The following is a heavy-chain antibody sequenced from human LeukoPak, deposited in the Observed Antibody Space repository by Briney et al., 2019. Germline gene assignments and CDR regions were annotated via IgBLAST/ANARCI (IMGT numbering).Heavy chain of an antibody. CDR2: ISGSGSTT. J-gene: IGHJ4*02. CDR3: AKPNSYYGSGSFDY. CDR1: GFTFSSYA. V-gene: IGHV3-23*01. Sequence: GGSLRLSCAASGFTFSSYAMNWVRQAPGKGLEWVSAISGSGSTTYYADSVKGRFTISRDNSKNTLYLQMNSLRAEDTAVYYCAKPNSYYGSGSFDYWGQGTLVTVSS. D-gene: IGHD3-10*01.